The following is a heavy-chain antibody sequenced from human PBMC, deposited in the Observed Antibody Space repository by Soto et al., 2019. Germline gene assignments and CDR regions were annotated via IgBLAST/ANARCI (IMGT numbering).Heavy chain of an antibody. D-gene: IGHD5-18*01. J-gene: IGHJ4*02. CDR2: IYYSGST. Sequence: SETLSLTCTVSGGSISSSSYYWGWIRQPPGKGLEWIGSIYYSGSTYYNPSLKSRVTISVDTSKNQFSLKLSSVTAADTAVYYCARHIGYSYGQPPFDYWGQGTLVTVSS. V-gene: IGHV4-39*01. CDR1: GGSISSSSYY. CDR3: ARHIGYSYGQPPFDY.